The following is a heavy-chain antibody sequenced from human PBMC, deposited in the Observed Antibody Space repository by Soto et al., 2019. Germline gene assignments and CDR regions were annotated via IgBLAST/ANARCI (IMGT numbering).Heavy chain of an antibody. CDR3: ARESRLFCSGGSCYDY. CDR1: GYTFTGYY. Sequence: QVQLVQSGAEVKKPGASVKVSCKASGYTFTGYYMHWVRQAPGQGLEWMGWINPNSGGTNYAQKFQGWVTMTRDTSISTAYRELSRLRSDDTAVYYCARESRLFCSGGSCYDYWGQGTLVTVSS. V-gene: IGHV1-2*04. J-gene: IGHJ4*02. D-gene: IGHD2-15*01. CDR2: INPNSGGT.